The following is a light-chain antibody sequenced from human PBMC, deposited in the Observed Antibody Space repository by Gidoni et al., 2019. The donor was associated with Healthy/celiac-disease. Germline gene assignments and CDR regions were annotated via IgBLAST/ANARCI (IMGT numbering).Light chain of an antibody. J-gene: IGKJ4*01. CDR2: PVT. CDR3: QQRSNWPPLT. V-gene: IGKV3-11*01. CDR1: QSVSST. Sequence: EIVLTQSPATLSLSPGERATLPCRASQSVSSTLTLSKADYEKHKVYACEVTHQGLSSPVTKSFSKDSTYSLSSTLTLSKTDFTLTISSLEPEDFAVYYCQQRSNWPPLTFGGGTKVEIK.